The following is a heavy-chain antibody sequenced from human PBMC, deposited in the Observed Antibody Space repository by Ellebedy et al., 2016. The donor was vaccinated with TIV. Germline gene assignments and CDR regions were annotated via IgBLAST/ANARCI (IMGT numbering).Heavy chain of an antibody. J-gene: IGHJ4*02. D-gene: IGHD3-16*02. CDR1: GGSISSGDYY. CDR3: ARGVELSGYYFDY. V-gene: IGHV4-30-4*01. CDR2: IYYSGST. Sequence: SETLSLTXTVSGGSISSGDYYWSWIRQPPGKGLEWIGYIYYSGSTYYNPSLKSRVTISVDTSKNQFSLKLSSVTAADTAVYYCARGVELSGYYFDYWGQGTLVTVSS.